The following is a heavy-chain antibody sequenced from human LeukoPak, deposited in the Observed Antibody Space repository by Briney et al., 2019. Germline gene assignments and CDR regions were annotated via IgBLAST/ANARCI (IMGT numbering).Heavy chain of an antibody. J-gene: IGHJ4*02. CDR2: IHNDGSST. Sequence: PGGSLRLSCAASGFTFSSYWMHWVRQAPGKGLVWVSRIHNDGSSTNYADSVEGRFTIFRDNAKNTLYLQMNSLRAEDTAVYFCARQYNYAHDYWGQGTLVTDSS. V-gene: IGHV3-74*01. CDR3: ARQYNYAHDY. D-gene: IGHD5-18*01. CDR1: GFTFSSYW.